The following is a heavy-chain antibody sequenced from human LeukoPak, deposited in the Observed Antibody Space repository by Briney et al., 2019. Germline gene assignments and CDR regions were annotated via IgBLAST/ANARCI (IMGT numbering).Heavy chain of an antibody. CDR1: GGTFSSYA. V-gene: IGHV1-69*13. Sequence: GASVKVSCKASGGTFSSYAISWVRQAPGQGLEWMGGIIPIFGTANYAQKFQGRVTITADESTSTAYMELSSLRSEDTAVYYCARSRITMIVVVILYDAFDIWGQGTMVTASS. CDR3: ARSRITMIVVVILYDAFDI. D-gene: IGHD3-22*01. J-gene: IGHJ3*02. CDR2: IIPIFGTA.